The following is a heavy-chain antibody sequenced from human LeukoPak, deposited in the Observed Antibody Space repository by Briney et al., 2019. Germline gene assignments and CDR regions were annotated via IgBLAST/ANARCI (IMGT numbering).Heavy chain of an antibody. V-gene: IGHV3-23*01. J-gene: IGHJ4*02. CDR1: GFTFSSYA. CDR2: ISGSGGST. D-gene: IGHD1-26*01. CDR3: AKDKRELSVYYFDY. Sequence: GGSLRLSCAASGFTFSSYAMSWVRQAPGKGLEWVSAISGSGGSTYYADSVRGRFTISRDNSKNTLYLQMNSLRAEDTAVYYCAKDKRELSVYYFDYWGQGTLVTVSS.